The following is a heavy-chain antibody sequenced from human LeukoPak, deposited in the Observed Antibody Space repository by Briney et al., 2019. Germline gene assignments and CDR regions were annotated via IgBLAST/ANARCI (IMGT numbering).Heavy chain of an antibody. Sequence: TSETLSLTCTVSGYSISNGYYWGWIRQPPGKGLEWVGSISHRGSTYYNPSLRSRITISLDRSKQKFSLKLTPVTAADTAVYFCARGAEYYAIWRGYAGYSDYWGQGISVTVSS. CDR1: GYSISNGYY. D-gene: IGHD3-3*01. J-gene: IGHJ4*02. CDR3: ARGAEYYAIWRGYAGYSDY. V-gene: IGHV4-38-2*02. CDR2: ISHRGST.